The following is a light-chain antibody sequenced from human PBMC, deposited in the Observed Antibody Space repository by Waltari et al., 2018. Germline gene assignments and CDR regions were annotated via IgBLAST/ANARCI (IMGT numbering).Light chain of an antibody. J-gene: IGLJ3*02. Sequence: QSALTQPASVSGSPGQSITLSCTGTSSDVGGYNYVSWYQQHPGKAPKLMIFDVSNRPSGVSNRFSGSKSGNTASLNISGLQAEDEADYYCSSYISSSTLEVFGGGTRLTVL. CDR3: SSYISSSTLEV. V-gene: IGLV2-14*03. CDR2: DVS. CDR1: SSDVGGYNY.